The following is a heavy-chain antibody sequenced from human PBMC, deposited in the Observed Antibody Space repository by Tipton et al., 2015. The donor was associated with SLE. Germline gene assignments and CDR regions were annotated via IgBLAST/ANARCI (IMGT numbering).Heavy chain of an antibody. CDR1: GFTFSSYS. V-gene: IGHV3-48*01. CDR2: ISSSRSTI. J-gene: IGHJ4*02. Sequence: GSLRLSCAASGFTFSSYSMNWVRQAPGKGLEWVSYISSSRSTIYYADSVKGRFTISRDNAKNSLYLQMNSLRAEDTAVYYCARELDRSLGYWGQGTLVTVSS. CDR3: ARELDRSLGY. D-gene: IGHD3/OR15-3a*01.